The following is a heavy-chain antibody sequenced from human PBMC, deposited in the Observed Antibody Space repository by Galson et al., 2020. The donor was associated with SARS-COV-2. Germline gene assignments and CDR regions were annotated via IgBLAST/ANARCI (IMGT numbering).Heavy chain of an antibody. V-gene: IGHV1-18*01. CDR2: ISSYNGNT. D-gene: IGHD3-3*01. CDR1: GYTFTNYG. CDR3: ARFGATPYDDSLSGYFDYYYYAMDV. J-gene: IGHJ6*02. Sequence: ASVKVSCKASGYTFTNYGISWVRQAPGQGLEWMGWISSYNGNTNYAQKLQGRVTMTSDTSTSTAYMELRSLRSDDTAVYYCARFGATPYDDSLSGYFDYYYYAMDVWGQGTSVTVSS.